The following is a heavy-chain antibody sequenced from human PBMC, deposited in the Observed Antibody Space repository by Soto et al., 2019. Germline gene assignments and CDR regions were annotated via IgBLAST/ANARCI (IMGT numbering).Heavy chain of an antibody. CDR2: ISSSSSYI. Sequence: EVQLVESGGGLVKPGGSLRLSCAASGFTFSSYSMNWVRQAPGKGLEWVSSISSSSSYIYYADSVKGRFTISRDNAKNSLYLQMNSLRAEDTAVYYCARDNIGSSAVGDYWGQGTLVTVSS. CDR3: ARDNIGSSAVGDY. D-gene: IGHD6-6*01. V-gene: IGHV3-21*01. J-gene: IGHJ4*02. CDR1: GFTFSSYS.